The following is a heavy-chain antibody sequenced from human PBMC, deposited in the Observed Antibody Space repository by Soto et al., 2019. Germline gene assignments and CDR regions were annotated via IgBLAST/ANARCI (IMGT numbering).Heavy chain of an antibody. J-gene: IGHJ4*02. Sequence: VGSLRLSCAASGFTFSSYAMSWVRQAPGKGLEWVSAISGSGGSTYYADSVKGRFTISRDNSKNTLYLQMNSLRAEDTAVYYCAKSTQAYDFWSGLDYWGQGTLVTVSS. CDR3: AKSTQAYDFWSGLDY. V-gene: IGHV3-23*01. CDR2: ISGSGGST. D-gene: IGHD3-3*01. CDR1: GFTFSSYA.